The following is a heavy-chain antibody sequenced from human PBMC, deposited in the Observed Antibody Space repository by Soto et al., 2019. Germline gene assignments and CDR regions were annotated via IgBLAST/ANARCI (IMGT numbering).Heavy chain of an antibody. J-gene: IGHJ4*01. CDR1: GSRTSSFC. CDR3: VRDGLYCNGGSCYYCDF. D-gene: IGHD2-15*01. V-gene: IGHV3-33*01. CDR2: IWYDGSNK. Sequence: GSRTSSFCGRWFRPALTEGLEWVAVIWYDGSNKYYADSVKGRFTISRDNSKNTLYLQINSLRAEDTAVYYCVRDGLYCNGGSCYYCDFWGQGTLVNLSA.